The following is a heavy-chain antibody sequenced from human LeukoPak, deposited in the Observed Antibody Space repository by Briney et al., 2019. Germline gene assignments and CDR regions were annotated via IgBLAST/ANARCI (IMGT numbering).Heavy chain of an antibody. D-gene: IGHD2-2*01. CDR2: INSDGSST. V-gene: IGHV3-74*01. J-gene: IGHJ4*02. CDR3: ARDLVVTSGY. Sequence: GGSLRLSCAASGFTFSSYWTHWVRQAPGKGLLWVSRINSDGSSTSYADSVKGRFTISRDNAKNTLYLQMNSLRAEDTAVYYCARDLVVTSGYWGQGTLVTVSS. CDR1: GFTFSSYW.